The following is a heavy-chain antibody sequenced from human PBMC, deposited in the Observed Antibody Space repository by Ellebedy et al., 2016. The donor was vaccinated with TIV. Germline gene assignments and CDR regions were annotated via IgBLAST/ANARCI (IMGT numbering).Heavy chain of an antibody. J-gene: IGHJ4*02. CDR3: AIDVWSYFDL. Sequence: GESLKISCAASGITFSRYWMAWVRQTPGKGLEWVANMNHDGSPKYYADSVRGRFTISRDNAKDSLYLQMNSLRVEDTAVYYCAIDVWSYFDLWGQGTLITVSS. CDR1: GITFSRYW. CDR2: MNHDGSPK. D-gene: IGHD3-3*01. V-gene: IGHV3-7*03.